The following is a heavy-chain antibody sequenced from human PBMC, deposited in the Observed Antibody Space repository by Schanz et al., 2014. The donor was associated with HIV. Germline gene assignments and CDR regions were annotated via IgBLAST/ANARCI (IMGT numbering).Heavy chain of an antibody. Sequence: VQLVQSRGEVKKPGASVKVSCKASGYSFTNFDVSWVRQAPGQGLEWMGWISAHNGDTNYAQKFQGRITLPTDSPTNTAYLELRSLTSDDTAVYYCAREYSTGDRHFDYWGQGTLVTVSP. J-gene: IGHJ4*02. V-gene: IGHV1-18*01. CDR3: AREYSTGDRHFDY. CDR1: GYSFTNFD. CDR2: ISAHNGDT. D-gene: IGHD7-27*01.